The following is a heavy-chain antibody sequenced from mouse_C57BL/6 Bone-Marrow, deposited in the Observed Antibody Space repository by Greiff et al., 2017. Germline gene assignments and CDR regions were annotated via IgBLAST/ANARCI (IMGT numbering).Heavy chain of an antibody. V-gene: IGHV1-75*01. D-gene: IGHD1-1*01. CDR1: GYTFTDYY. CDR2: IFPGSGST. J-gene: IGHJ1*03. CDR3: ARREGPYYYGSSYYWYFDV. Sequence: VQLQESGPELVKPGASVKISCKASGYTFTDYYINWVKQRPGQGLEWIGWIFPGSGSTYYNEKFKGKATLTVDKSSSTAYMLLSSLTSEDSAVYFCARREGPYYYGSSYYWYFDVWGTGTTVTVSS.